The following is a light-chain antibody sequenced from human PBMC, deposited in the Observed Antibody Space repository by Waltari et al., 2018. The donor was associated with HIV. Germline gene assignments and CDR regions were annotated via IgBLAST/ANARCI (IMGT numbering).Light chain of an antibody. Sequence: QSVLTQPPSASGTSGLRVTITCSGSSSNIESNTVNWDQQTPGTAPKPLLYSDNQRPSGVPYRFSGSKSGTSASLAISGLQSEDEADYFCATWDDSLTRPVFGGGTKLTVL. CDR1: SSNIESNT. V-gene: IGLV1-44*01. CDR3: ATWDDSLTRPV. J-gene: IGLJ2*01. CDR2: SDN.